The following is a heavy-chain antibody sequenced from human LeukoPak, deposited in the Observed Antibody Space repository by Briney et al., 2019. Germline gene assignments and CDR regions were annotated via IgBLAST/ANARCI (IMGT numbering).Heavy chain of an antibody. CDR1: GFTFSTFA. V-gene: IGHV3-23*01. Sequence: GGSLRLSCAASGFTFSTFAMNWVRQAPGKGLEWVSGISGSGGSTYYADSVKGRFTISRDNSKNTLYLQMNSLRAEDTAVYYCARHTRASQYYFDHWGQGTLVTVSS. J-gene: IGHJ4*02. CDR2: ISGSGGST. D-gene: IGHD3-3*01. CDR3: ARHTRASQYYFDH.